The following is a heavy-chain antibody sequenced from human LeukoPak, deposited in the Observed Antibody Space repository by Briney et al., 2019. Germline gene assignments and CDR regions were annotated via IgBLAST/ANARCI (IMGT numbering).Heavy chain of an antibody. CDR3: AKDRVVALYYYYGMDV. CDR2: ISYDGSNK. V-gene: IGHV3-30*18. J-gene: IGHJ6*02. CDR1: GFTFSSYG. Sequence: GGSLRLSCAASGFTFSSYGMHWVRQAPGKGLEWVAVISYDGSNKYYADSVKGRFTISRDNSKNTLYLQMNSLRAEDTAVYYCAKDRVVALYYYYGMDVWGQGTAVTVSS. D-gene: IGHD2-15*01.